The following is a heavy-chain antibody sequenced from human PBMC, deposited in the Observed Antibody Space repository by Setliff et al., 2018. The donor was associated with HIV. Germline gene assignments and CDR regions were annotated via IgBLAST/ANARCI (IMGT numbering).Heavy chain of an antibody. CDR2: IYYSGST. Sequence: SETLSLTCRFSGDSIVSDDSTSSHHCSWIRQPPGKGLEWIGYIYYSGSTNYNPSLKSRVTISVDTSKNQFSLKLSSVTAADTAVYYCARGGTSSNWFRAWGQGTLVTVSS. J-gene: IGHJ5*02. V-gene: IGHV4-59*11. D-gene: IGHD2-2*01. CDR1: GDSIVSDDSTSSHH. CDR3: ARGGTSSNWFRA.